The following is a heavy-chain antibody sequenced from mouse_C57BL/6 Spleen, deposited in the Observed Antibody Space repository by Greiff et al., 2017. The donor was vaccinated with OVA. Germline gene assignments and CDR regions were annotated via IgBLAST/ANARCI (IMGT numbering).Heavy chain of an antibody. CDR3: ARIGPDYYGSSYYAMDY. Sequence: QVTLKVSGPGILQPSQTLSLTCSFSGFSLSTFGMGVGWIRQPSGKGLEWLAHIWWDDDTYYNPALKSRLPISKDTSKNQVFLKIANVDTADTATYYCARIGPDYYGSSYYAMDYWGQGTSVTVSS. CDR1: GFSLSTFGMG. D-gene: IGHD1-1*01. CDR2: IWWDDDT. J-gene: IGHJ4*01. V-gene: IGHV8-8*01.